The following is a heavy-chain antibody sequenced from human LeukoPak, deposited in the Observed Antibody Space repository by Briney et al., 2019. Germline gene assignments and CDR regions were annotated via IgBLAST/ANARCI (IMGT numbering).Heavy chain of an antibody. V-gene: IGHV1-69*04. D-gene: IGHD3-10*01. CDR1: GGTFSSYA. J-gene: IGHJ6*02. CDR2: IIPILGIA. CDR3: ASPVDDRVRGVTPIYGMDV. Sequence: SVKVSCRASGGTFSSYAISWVRQAPGQGLEWMGRIIPILGIANYAQKFQGRVTITADKSTSTAYMELSSLRSEDTAVYYCASPVDDRVRGVTPIYGMDVWGQGTTVTVSS.